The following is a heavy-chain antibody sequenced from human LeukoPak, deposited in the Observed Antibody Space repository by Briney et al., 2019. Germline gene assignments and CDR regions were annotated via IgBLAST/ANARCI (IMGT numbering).Heavy chain of an antibody. D-gene: IGHD3-9*01. J-gene: IGHJ4*02. CDR3: ARESLLRYFDWSGLGFDY. V-gene: IGHV4-4*02. Sequence: PGGSLRLSCAASGFTVSSNYMSWVRQAPGKGLEWIGEIYHSGSTNYNPSLKSRVTISVDKSKNQFSLKLSSVTAADTAVYYCARESLLRYFDWSGLGFDYWGQGTLVTVSS. CDR2: IYHSGST. CDR1: GFTVSSNY.